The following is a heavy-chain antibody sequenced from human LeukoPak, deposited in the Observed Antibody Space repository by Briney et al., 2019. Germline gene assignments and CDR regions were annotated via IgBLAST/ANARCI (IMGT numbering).Heavy chain of an antibody. J-gene: IGHJ5*02. CDR3: ARADYDFWSGYYGGTNWFDP. V-gene: IGHV1-8*01. D-gene: IGHD3-3*01. Sequence: ASVKVSCKASGYTFTSYDINWVRQATGQGLEWMGWMNPNSGNTGYAQKFQGRVTMTRDTSISTAYMELSRLRSDDTAVYYCARADYDFWSGYYGGTNWFDPWGQGTLVTVSS. CDR2: MNPNSGNT. CDR1: GYTFTSYD.